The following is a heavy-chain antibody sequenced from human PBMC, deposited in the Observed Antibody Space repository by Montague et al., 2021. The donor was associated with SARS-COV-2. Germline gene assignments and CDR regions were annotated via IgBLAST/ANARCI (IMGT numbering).Heavy chain of an antibody. CDR2: IYYTGKT. J-gene: IGHJ4*02. V-gene: IGHV4-59*01. CDR3: ARFWSGYVDK. D-gene: IGHD3-3*01. CDR1: GGSIRSYY. Sequence: SETLSLTCSFSGGSIRSYYWSWIRLPPGKPLEWLGYIYYTGKTTHNPSLKSRVTISVDTSRSQFSLRLTSVTAADTAVYFCARFWSGYVDKWSQGTLVTVSS.